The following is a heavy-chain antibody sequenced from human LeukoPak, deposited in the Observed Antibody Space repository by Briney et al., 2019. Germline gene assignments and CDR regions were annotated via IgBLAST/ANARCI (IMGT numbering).Heavy chain of an antibody. D-gene: IGHD3-10*01. Sequence: AGGSLRLSCAASGFTFSSYTMNWVRQAPGKGLEWVSYISGSSSTIYYADPVKGRFTISRDNAKNSLYLQMNSLRAEDTAVYYCAREGYFGSGLYYYYYMDVWGKGTTVTVSS. CDR1: GFTFSSYT. CDR2: ISGSSSTI. V-gene: IGHV3-48*01. CDR3: AREGYFGSGLYYYYYMDV. J-gene: IGHJ6*03.